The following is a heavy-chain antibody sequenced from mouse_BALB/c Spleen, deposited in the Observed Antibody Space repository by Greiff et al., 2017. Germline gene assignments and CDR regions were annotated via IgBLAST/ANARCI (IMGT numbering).Heavy chain of an antibody. CDR3: TRYYGPGYFDV. D-gene: IGHD1-1*02. V-gene: IGHV6-6*02. CDR1: GFTFSNYW. CDR2: IRLKSNNYAT. J-gene: IGHJ1*01. Sequence: EVKLVESGGGLVQPGGSMKLSCVASGFTFSNYWMNWVRQSPEKGLEWVAEIRLKSNNYATHYAESVKGRFTISRDDSKSSVYLQMNNLRAEDTGIYYCTRYYGPGYFDVWGAGTTVTVSS.